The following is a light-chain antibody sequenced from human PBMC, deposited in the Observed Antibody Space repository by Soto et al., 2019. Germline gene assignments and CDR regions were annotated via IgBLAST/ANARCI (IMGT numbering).Light chain of an antibody. V-gene: IGKV3-15*01. Sequence: ETVMTQSPATLSVSPGERATLSCRASQSVNSDLAWYQQKPGQAPRLLIYGASTRATGIPARFSGSGSGTEFTLTISSLQSEDFAVYHCHQYDNWPETFGQGTKVEIK. CDR1: QSVNSD. CDR2: GAS. CDR3: HQYDNWPET. J-gene: IGKJ1*01.